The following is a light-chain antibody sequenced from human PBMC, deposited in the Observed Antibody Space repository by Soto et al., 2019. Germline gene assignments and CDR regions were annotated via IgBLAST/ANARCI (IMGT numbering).Light chain of an antibody. CDR2: GAS. V-gene: IGKV3-15*01. CDR1: QSVGIN. J-gene: IGKJ1*01. CDR3: QQYNDWPRT. Sequence: EVVMTQSPAILSVSPGERATLSCRASQSVGINVAWYQQKPGQAPRLLIYGASTRATGSLDRFSASGSATEFTLTISSLLSEDFAVYYCQQYNDWPRTFGQGTKVDIK.